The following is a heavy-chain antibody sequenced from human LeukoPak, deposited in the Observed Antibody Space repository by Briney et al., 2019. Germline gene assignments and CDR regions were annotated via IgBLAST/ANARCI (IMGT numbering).Heavy chain of an antibody. CDR3: ASSKETYYDFWSGCSNPDYYYGMDV. CDR2: INAGNGNT. J-gene: IGHJ6*02. V-gene: IGHV1-3*01. D-gene: IGHD3-3*01. Sequence: ASVKVSCKASGYTFTSYAMHWVRQAPGQRLEWMGWINAGNGNTKYSQKFQGRVTITRDTSASTAYMELSSLRSEDTAVYYCASSKETYYDFWSGCSNPDYYYGMDVWGQGTTVTVSS. CDR1: GYTFTSYA.